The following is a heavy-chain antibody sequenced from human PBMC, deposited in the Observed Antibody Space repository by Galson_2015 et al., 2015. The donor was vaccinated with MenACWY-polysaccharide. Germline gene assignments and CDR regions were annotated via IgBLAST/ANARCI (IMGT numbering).Heavy chain of an antibody. J-gene: IGHJ4*02. D-gene: IGHD3-10*01. V-gene: IGHV3-7*01. CDR2: IKQDGSEK. Sequence: SLRLSCAASGFTFSTYWMSWVRQAPGKGLEWVANIKQDGSEKYYVDSVRGRFTISRDNAKNSLYLQMNSLRAEDTAVYCCARTPYGSLDYWGQGTLVTVSS. CDR3: ARTPYGSLDY. CDR1: GFTFSTYW.